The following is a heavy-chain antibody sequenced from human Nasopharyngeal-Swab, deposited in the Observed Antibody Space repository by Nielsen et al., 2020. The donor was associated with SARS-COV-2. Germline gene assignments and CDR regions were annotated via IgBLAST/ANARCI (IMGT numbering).Heavy chain of an antibody. J-gene: IGHJ6*02. V-gene: IGHV1-69*04. D-gene: IGHD2-2*01. CDR1: GGTFSSYA. Sequence: SVKVSCKASGGTFSSYAISWVRQAPGQGLEWMGRNIPILGIANYAQKFQGRVTITADKSTSTAYMELSSLRSEDTAVYYCATSSGYIVVVPAAIRRYYGMDVWGQGTTVTVSS. CDR2: NIPILGIA. CDR3: ATSSGYIVVVPAAIRRYYGMDV.